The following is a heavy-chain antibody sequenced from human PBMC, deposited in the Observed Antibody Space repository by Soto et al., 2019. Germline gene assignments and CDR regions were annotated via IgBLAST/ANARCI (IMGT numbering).Heavy chain of an antibody. CDR1: GGTFSSYA. V-gene: IGHV1-69*13. J-gene: IGHJ4*02. CDR3: AGVRTSYYDFWSGYF. Sequence: ASVKVSCKASGGTFSSYAISWVRQAPGQGLEWMGGIIPIFGTANYAQKFQGRVTITADESTSTAYMELSSLRSEDTAVYYCAGVRTSYYDFWSGYFWGQGTLVTVSS. CDR2: IIPIFGTA. D-gene: IGHD3-3*01.